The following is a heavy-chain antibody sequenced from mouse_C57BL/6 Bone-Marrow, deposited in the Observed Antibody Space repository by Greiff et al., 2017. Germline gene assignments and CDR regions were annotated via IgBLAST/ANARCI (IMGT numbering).Heavy chain of an antibody. CDR3: TVVVPYWYFDV. V-gene: IGHV1-15*01. CDR1: GYTFTDYE. Sequence: VHLVESGAELVRPGASVTLSCKASGYTFTDYEMHWVKQTPVHGLEWIGAIDPETGGTAYNQKFKGKAILTADKSSSTAYMELRSLTSEDSAVYYCTVVVPYWYFDVWGTGTTVTVSS. CDR2: IDPETGGT. J-gene: IGHJ1*03. D-gene: IGHD1-1*01.